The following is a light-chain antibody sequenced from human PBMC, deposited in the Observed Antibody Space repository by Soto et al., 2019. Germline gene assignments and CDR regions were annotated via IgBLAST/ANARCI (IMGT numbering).Light chain of an antibody. V-gene: IGLV2-14*01. CDR3: SSYTSSTTLV. J-gene: IGLJ1*01. Sequence: QSVLTQPASVSGSPGQSITISCTGTSSDVGGYKFVSWYQQHPGKAPKLKIYEINTRPPGVSNRFSGSKSGNTASLTISGLQAEDEADYYCSSYTSSTTLVFGTGTKVTVL. CDR1: SSDVGGYKF. CDR2: EIN.